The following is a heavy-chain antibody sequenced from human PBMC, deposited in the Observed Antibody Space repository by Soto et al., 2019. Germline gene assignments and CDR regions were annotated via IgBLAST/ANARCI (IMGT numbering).Heavy chain of an antibody. V-gene: IGHV7-4-1*01. CDR1: GYTFTSYA. J-gene: IGHJ6*02. D-gene: IGHD2-2*01. Sequence: ASVKVSCKASGYTFTSYAMNWVRQAPGQGLEWMGWINTNTGNPTYAQGFTGWFVFSLDTSVSTAYLQICSLKAEDTAVYYCAREGVVPAARLYYYGMDVWGQGTTVTVSS. CDR3: AREGVVPAARLYYYGMDV. CDR2: INTNTGNP.